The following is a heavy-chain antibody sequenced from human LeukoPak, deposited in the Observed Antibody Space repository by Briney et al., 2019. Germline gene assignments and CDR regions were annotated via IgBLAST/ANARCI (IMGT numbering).Heavy chain of an antibody. CDR3: SRQLEE. D-gene: IGHD1-1*01. Sequence: PGGSLRLSCAASGFIFNNYWMDWVRQTPGKGLEWGANIKYDGTTKYYVDSVKGRFTISRDSAKNSLYLQMNSLRAEDTAVYFCSRQLEEWGQGPLVTVSS. V-gene: IGHV3-7*03. J-gene: IGHJ1*01. CDR1: GFIFNNYW. CDR2: IKYDGTTK.